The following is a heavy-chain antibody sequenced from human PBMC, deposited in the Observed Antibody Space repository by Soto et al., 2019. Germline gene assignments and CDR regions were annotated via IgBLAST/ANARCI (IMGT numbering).Heavy chain of an antibody. CDR3: ARAINDFWSGFSYYFDN. J-gene: IGHJ4*02. Sequence: SETLSLTCSVSGGSVSSGGHYWTWIRQHPGKGLEWIGYMYYTGITYHNPSLKSRVILSVDTSKNHFSLKLSSVTAADTAVYYCARAINDFWSGFSYYFDNWGQGTLVTVSS. CDR2: MYYTGIT. V-gene: IGHV4-31*03. CDR1: GGSVSSGGHY. D-gene: IGHD3-3*01.